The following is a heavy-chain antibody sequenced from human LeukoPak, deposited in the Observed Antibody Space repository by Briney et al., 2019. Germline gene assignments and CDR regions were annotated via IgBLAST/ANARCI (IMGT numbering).Heavy chain of an antibody. Sequence: GASVKVSCKAFGYTFTSNYMHWVRQAPGQGPEWMGVISPSGGSTTYAQKFQGRVTLTRDMSTSTDYLELSSLRSDDTAVYYCARGNSVRDEAWWFNPWGQGTLVTVAS. V-gene: IGHV1-46*01. CDR1: GYTFTSNY. D-gene: IGHD5-24*01. J-gene: IGHJ5*02. CDR2: ISPSGGST. CDR3: ARGNSVRDEAWWFNP.